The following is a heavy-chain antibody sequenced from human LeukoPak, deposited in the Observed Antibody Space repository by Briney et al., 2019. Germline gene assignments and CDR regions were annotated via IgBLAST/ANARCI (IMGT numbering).Heavy chain of an antibody. CDR2: ISSSGSTI. V-gene: IGHV3-11*04. CDR1: GFTFSDYY. Sequence: GSLRLSCAASGFTFSDYYMSWIRQAPGKGLDWASYISSSGSTIYYADSVKGRFTISRDNAKNSLYLQTNSLRAEDTAVYYCARGRDGYNLIDAFDIWGQGTMVTVSS. CDR3: ARGRDGYNLIDAFDI. D-gene: IGHD5-24*01. J-gene: IGHJ3*02.